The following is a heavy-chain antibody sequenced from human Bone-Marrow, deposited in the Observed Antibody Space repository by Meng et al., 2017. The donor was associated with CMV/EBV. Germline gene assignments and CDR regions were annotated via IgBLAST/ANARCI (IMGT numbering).Heavy chain of an antibody. CDR3: ARDLASSRTIFGVVIGVYDI. CDR2: IHYSGGT. Sequence: SETLSLTCTVSGGFVSSGSYYWSWIRQPPGKGREWVGYIHYSGGTSYNPSLKSGVTISVDTSKKQFNLTLSSVSAAYTDVYYCARDLASSRTIFGVVIGVYDIWGQGTKVTVSS. D-gene: IGHD3-3*01. V-gene: IGHV4-61*01. J-gene: IGHJ3*02. CDR1: GGFVSSGSYY.